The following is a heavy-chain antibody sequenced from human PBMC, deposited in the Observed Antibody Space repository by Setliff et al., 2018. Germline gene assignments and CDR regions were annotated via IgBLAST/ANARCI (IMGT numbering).Heavy chain of an antibody. D-gene: IGHD3-10*01. J-gene: IGHJ6*03. Sequence: SETLSLTCTVSGDSISTNSYYWGWIRQPPGKGLEWIGSISSSGSTYYNPPLKRQVTISVETSRNQFSLKLYSVTASDTAVYYCARDRRDYIGAGSSEIDYYYYYYMDVWGKGTTVTVSS. CDR2: ISSSGST. V-gene: IGHV4-39*02. CDR1: GDSISTNSYY. CDR3: ARDRRDYIGAGSSEIDYYYYYYMDV.